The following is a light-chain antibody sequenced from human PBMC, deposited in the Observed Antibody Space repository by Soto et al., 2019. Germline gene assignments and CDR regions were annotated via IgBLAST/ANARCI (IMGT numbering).Light chain of an antibody. CDR2: AVS. V-gene: IGKV1-39*01. Sequence: DIQMTQSPSSLSASVGDRVTITCRASQSISNFLNLYQQKPGKAPNLLIYAVSNLQSGVPSRFSGSGSGTEFTLTIASLLPEDFATYYRQQSYGTPKTFGQGTKVDIK. J-gene: IGKJ1*01. CDR1: QSISNF. CDR3: QQSYGTPKT.